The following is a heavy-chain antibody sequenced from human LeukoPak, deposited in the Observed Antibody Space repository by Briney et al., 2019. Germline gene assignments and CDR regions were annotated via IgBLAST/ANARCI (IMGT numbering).Heavy chain of an antibody. Sequence: SETLSLTCTVSGGSISSGGYYWSWIRQHPGKGLEWIGYIYYSGSTYYNPSLKSRVTISVDTSKNKFSLKLSSVTAADTAVYYCARDPKYYPYGMDVWGQGTTVTVSS. CDR1: GGSISSGGYY. CDR2: IYYSGST. CDR3: ARDPKYYPYGMDV. V-gene: IGHV4-31*03. J-gene: IGHJ6*02. D-gene: IGHD2/OR15-2a*01.